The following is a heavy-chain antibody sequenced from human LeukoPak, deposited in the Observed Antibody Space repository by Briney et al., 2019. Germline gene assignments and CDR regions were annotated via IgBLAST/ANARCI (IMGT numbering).Heavy chain of an antibody. J-gene: IGHJ4*02. V-gene: IGHV3-21*01. CDR1: GFTFSSYG. D-gene: IGHD2-15*01. CDR3: VNYCSGGSCYSAGDY. Sequence: GGSLRLSCAASGFTFSSYGMHWVRQAPGKGLEWVSSISSSSTYIYYADSVKGRFTISRDNAKNSLYLQMNSLRAEDTAVYYSVNYCSGGSCYSAGDYWGQGTLVTVSS. CDR2: ISSSSTYI.